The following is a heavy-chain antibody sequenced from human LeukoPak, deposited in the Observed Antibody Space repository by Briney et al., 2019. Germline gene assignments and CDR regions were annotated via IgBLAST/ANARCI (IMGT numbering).Heavy chain of an antibody. D-gene: IGHD5-12*01. CDR3: AKDRSPDIVATYAYDY. CDR1: GFTFSSYA. J-gene: IGHJ4*02. CDR2: ISGSGGST. V-gene: IGHV3-23*01. Sequence: GGSLRLSYAASGFTFSSYAMSWVRQAPGKGLEWVSAISGSGGSTYYADSVKGRFTISRDNSKNTLYLQMNSLRAEDTAVYYCAKDRSPDIVATYAYDYWGQGTLVTVSS.